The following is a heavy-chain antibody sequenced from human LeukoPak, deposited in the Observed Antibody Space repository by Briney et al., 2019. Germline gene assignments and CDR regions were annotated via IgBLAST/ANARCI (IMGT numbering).Heavy chain of an antibody. CDR2: IKQDGSEK. Sequence: GGSLRLSCAASGFTFSSYWMSWVRQAPGKGLEWVANIKQDGSEKYYVDSVKGRFTISRDNAKNSLYLQMNSLRAEDTAVYYCAREMATIIAAAFDIWGQGTMVTVSS. V-gene: IGHV3-7*01. J-gene: IGHJ3*02. D-gene: IGHD5-24*01. CDR1: GFTFSSYW. CDR3: AREMATIIAAAFDI.